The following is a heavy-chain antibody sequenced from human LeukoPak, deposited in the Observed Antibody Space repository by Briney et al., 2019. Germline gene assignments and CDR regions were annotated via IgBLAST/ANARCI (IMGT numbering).Heavy chain of an antibody. J-gene: IGHJ4*02. Sequence: GGSLRLSCAASGATLSGYSMSWVRQAPGKGLEWVSSISSSSSYIYYADSVKGRFTISRDNAKNSLYLQMNSLRAEDTAVYYCARRSYYYGSGEDYWGQGTLVTVSS. D-gene: IGHD3-10*01. CDR2: ISSSSSYI. V-gene: IGHV3-21*01. CDR1: GATLSGYS. CDR3: ARRSYYYGSGEDY.